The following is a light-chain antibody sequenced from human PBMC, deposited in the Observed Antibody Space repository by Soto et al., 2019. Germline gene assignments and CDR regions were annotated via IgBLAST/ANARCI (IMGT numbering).Light chain of an antibody. CDR3: QQRSSWPIT. J-gene: IGKJ5*01. V-gene: IGKV3D-20*02. Sequence: EIVLTQSPGTLSLSPGDSATLSCRASQSVSSTFLAWYQHKPGRPPRLLIYDASRRATGIPARFSGSGSGADFTLTISSLEPEDFAVYYCQQRSSWPITFGQGTRLEIK. CDR2: DAS. CDR1: QSVSSTF.